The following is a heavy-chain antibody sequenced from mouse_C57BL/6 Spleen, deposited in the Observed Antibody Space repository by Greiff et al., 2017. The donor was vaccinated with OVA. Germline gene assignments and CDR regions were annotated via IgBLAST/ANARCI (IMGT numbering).Heavy chain of an antibody. Sequence: EVMLVESGGGLVKPGGSLKLSCAASGFTFSSYAMSWVRQTPEKRLEWVATISDGGSFTYYPDNVKGRFTISRDNAKNNLYLQMSHLKSEDTAMYYCAREDSYYFDYWGQGTTLTVSS. CDR1: GFTFSSYA. CDR3: AREDSYYFDY. V-gene: IGHV5-4*01. J-gene: IGHJ2*01. CDR2: ISDGGSFT.